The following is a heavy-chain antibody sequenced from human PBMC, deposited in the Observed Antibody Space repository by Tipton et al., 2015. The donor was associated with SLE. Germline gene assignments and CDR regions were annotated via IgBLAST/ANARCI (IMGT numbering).Heavy chain of an antibody. J-gene: IGHJ3*02. CDR2: IWYDGSNK. Sequence: SLRLSCAASGFTFSSYGMHWVRQAPGKGLEWVAVIWYDGSNKYYADSVKGRFTISRDNSKNTLYLQMNSLRAEDTAVYYCAGGKTVGNVFDMWGQGTMVTVSS. V-gene: IGHV3-33*01. D-gene: IGHD3-10*01. CDR1: GFTFSSYG. CDR3: AGGKTVGNVFDM.